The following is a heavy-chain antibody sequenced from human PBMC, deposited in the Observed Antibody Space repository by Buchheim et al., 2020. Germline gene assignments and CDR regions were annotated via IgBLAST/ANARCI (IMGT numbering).Heavy chain of an antibody. CDR3: AKDHVEGYSSVWFDY. D-gene: IGHD6-19*01. V-gene: IGHV3-30*18. J-gene: IGHJ4*02. CDR2: ISYDGSNK. CDR1: GFTFSSYG. Sequence: QVQLVESGGGVVQPGRSLRLSCAASGFTFSSYGMHWVRQAPGKGLEWVAVISYDGSNKYYADSVKGRFPISRDNSKNTLYLQMNSLRAEDTAVYYCAKDHVEGYSSVWFDYWGQGTL.